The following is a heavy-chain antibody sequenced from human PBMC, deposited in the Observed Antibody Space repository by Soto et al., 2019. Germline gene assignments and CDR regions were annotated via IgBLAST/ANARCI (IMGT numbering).Heavy chain of an antibody. Sequence: PGESLKISCKASGYSFISYWIVWVRQMPGKGLEWMGIIYPGDSDTRYSPSFQGQVTISADESISTAYLQWSSLKSSDSAMYYCARHIGAYYDNNGYPYFDYWGQGTRVTVSS. CDR2: IYPGDSDT. J-gene: IGHJ4*02. D-gene: IGHD3-22*01. V-gene: IGHV5-51*01. CDR1: GYSFISYW. CDR3: ARHIGAYYDNNGYPYFDY.